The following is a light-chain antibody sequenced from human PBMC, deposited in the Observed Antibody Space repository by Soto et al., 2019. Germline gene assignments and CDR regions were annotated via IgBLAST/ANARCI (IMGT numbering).Light chain of an antibody. CDR3: QQYNNYPRT. CDR2: GAS. CDR1: QTITPTF. V-gene: IGKV3-20*01. J-gene: IGKJ1*01. Sequence: EIVLTQSPGTLSLSPGERATLSCRASQTITPTFLAWYQQKPGQAPRLLIYGASSRATDIPDRFSGSGSGTDFTLTISKLEPEDFATYFCQQYNNYPRTFGQGTKVDIK.